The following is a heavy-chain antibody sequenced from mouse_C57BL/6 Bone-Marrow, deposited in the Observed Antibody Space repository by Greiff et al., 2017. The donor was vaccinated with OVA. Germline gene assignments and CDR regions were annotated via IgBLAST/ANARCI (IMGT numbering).Heavy chain of an antibody. CDR1: GYTFTDHT. D-gene: IGHD1-1*01. V-gene: IGHV1-78*01. CDR3: ARRRNYYGSSSHFDY. J-gene: IGHJ2*01. CDR2: IYPRDGST. Sequence: QVQLQQSDAELVKPGASVKISCKVSGYTFTDHTIHWMKQRPEQGLEWIGYIYPRDGSTKYNEKFKGKATLTADKSSSTAYMQLNSLTSEDSAVYFCARRRNYYGSSSHFDYWGQGTTLTVSS.